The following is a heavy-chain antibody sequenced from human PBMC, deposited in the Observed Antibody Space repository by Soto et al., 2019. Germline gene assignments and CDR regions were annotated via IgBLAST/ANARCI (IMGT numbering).Heavy chain of an antibody. J-gene: IGHJ6*02. CDR3: ASQHSGYDSYYYYGMDV. D-gene: IGHD5-12*01. Sequence: QVQLVQSGAEVKKPGASVKVSCKASGYTFTSYGISWVRQAPGQGLEWMGWISAYNGNTNYAQKLQGRVTMTTDTSTSTAYMELRSLRSDDPAVYYCASQHSGYDSYYYYGMDVWGQGTTVTVSS. CDR1: GYTFTSYG. CDR2: ISAYNGNT. V-gene: IGHV1-18*01.